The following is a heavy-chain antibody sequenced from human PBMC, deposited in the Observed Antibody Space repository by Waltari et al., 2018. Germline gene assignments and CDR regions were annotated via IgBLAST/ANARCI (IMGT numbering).Heavy chain of an antibody. CDR2: IRGSGGST. Sequence: EVQLLESGGGLVQPGGSLRLSCAASGFTFSSYAMSWVRQAPGRGLEWVSAIRGSGGSTYYADSVKGRFTISRDNSKNTLYLQMNSLRAEDTAVYYCAPDCSSTSCYPLDYWGQGTLVTVSS. CDR3: APDCSSTSCYPLDY. D-gene: IGHD2-2*01. V-gene: IGHV3-23*01. J-gene: IGHJ4*02. CDR1: GFTFSSYA.